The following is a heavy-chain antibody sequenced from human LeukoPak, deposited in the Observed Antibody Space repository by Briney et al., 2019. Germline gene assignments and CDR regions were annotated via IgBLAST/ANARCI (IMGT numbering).Heavy chain of an antibody. CDR3: ARYDFNKYFDY. J-gene: IGHJ4*02. CDR2: INHSGST. Sequence: SETLSLTCAVYGGSFSGYYWSWIRQPPGKGLEWIGEINHSGSTNYNPSLKSRVTISVDTSKNQFSLKLTSVTAADTAVYYCARYDFNKYFDYWGQGTLVTVSS. CDR1: GGSFSGYY. V-gene: IGHV4-34*01. D-gene: IGHD3-3*01.